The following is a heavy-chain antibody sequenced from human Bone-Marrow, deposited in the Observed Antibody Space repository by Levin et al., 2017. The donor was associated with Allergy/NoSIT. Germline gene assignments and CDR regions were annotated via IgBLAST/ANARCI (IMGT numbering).Heavy chain of an antibody. CDR2: VSGSGEST. D-gene: IGHD3-22*01. CDR1: GFTFSNHA. J-gene: IGHJ4*02. V-gene: IGHV3-23*01. CDR3: AKRSYSDSSGFLGSINY. Sequence: RGESLKISCAASGFTFSNHAMNWVRQAPGKGLAWVSAVSGSGESTYYADSVKGRFTISRDNSKNTLYLHMNTLRAEDTAVYYCAKRSYSDSSGFLGSINYWGQGTLVTVSS.